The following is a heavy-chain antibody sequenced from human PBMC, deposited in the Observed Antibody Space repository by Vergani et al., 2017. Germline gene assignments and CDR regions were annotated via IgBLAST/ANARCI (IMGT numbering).Heavy chain of an antibody. CDR1: GGSFSGYY. V-gene: IGHV4-34*01. J-gene: IGHJ2*01. CDR2: INHSGST. CDR3: ARCRGYSYGLYWYFDL. Sequence: QVQLQQWGAGLLKPSETLSLTCAVYGGSFSGYYWSWIRQPPGKGLEWIGEINHSGSTNYNPSLKSRVTISVDTSKNQFSLKLSSVTAADTAVYYCARCRGYSYGLYWYFDLWGRGTLVTVSS. D-gene: IGHD5-18*01.